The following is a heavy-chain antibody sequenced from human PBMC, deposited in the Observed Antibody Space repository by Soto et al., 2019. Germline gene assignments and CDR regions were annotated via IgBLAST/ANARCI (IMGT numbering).Heavy chain of an antibody. V-gene: IGHV3-30*18. CDR3: AKAGPYSSSWYKLTASIDY. D-gene: IGHD6-13*01. Sequence: QVQLVESGGGVVQPGRSLRLSCAASGFTFSSYGMHWARQAPGKGLEWVAVISYDGSNKYYADSVKGRFTISRDNSKNTLYLQMNSLRAEDTAVYYCAKAGPYSSSWYKLTASIDYWGQGTLVTVSS. J-gene: IGHJ4*02. CDR2: ISYDGSNK. CDR1: GFTFSSYG.